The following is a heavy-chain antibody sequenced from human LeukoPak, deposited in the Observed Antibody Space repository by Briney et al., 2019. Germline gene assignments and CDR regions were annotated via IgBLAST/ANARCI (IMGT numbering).Heavy chain of an antibody. CDR2: MNPNSGNT. V-gene: IGHV1-8*01. CDR1: GYTFTSYD. Sequence: ASVKVSCKASGYTFTSYDINWVRQATGQGLEWMGWMNPNSGNTGYAHKFQGRVTMTRNTSISTAYMELSSLRSEDTAVYYCARGRGVLLWFGESFDYWGQGTLVTVSS. J-gene: IGHJ4*02. CDR3: ARGRGVLLWFGESFDY. D-gene: IGHD3-10*01.